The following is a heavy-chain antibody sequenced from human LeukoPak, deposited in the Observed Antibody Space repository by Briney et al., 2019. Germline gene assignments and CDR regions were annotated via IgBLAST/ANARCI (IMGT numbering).Heavy chain of an antibody. D-gene: IGHD6-13*01. J-gene: IGHJ4*02. CDR1: GFTVSSNY. CDR3: ARGLAAAAHFDY. Sequence: GGSLRLSCAASGFTVSSNYMSWVRQGPGKGLEWVSVIYSGGSTYYADSVKGRFTISRDNSKNTLYLQMNSLRAEDTAVYYCARGLAAAAHFDYWGQGTLVTVSS. CDR2: IYSGGST. V-gene: IGHV3-53*01.